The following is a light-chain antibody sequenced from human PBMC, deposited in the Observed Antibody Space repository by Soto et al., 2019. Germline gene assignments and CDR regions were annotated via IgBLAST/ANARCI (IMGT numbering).Light chain of an antibody. J-gene: IGKJ5*01. Sequence: EVLLTQSPATLSVSPGERVTISCRASQTVSRNLAWYQQRPGQAPRLLIYDISNRAAGVPARLSGSGSETEFTITIRSLQSEDFAVYFCQQYNNWPSFGQGTRLEIK. V-gene: IGKV3-15*01. CDR1: QTVSRN. CDR3: QQYNNWPS. CDR2: DIS.